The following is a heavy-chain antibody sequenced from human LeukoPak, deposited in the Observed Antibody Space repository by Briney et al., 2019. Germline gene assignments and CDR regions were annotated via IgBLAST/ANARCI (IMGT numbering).Heavy chain of an antibody. V-gene: IGHV3-9*01. CDR1: GFTLDDYA. D-gene: IGHD3-10*01. CDR3: AREYCSGSMLDY. J-gene: IGHJ4*02. Sequence: GRSLSLSCAASGFTLDDYAMHGVRHAPGKGLEGVLSISWNSGRIGYADSLKGRFTISRENAKNSLYLQMNSLRAEDTALYYCAREYCSGSMLDYWGQGTLVTVSS. CDR2: ISWNSGRI.